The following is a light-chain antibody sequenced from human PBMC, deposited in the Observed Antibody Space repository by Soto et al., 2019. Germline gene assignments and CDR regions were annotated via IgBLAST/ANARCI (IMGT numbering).Light chain of an antibody. Sequence: QLVLTQSPSASASLGASVKLTCTLSSGHSSYAIAWHQQQPEKGPRYLMKLNSDGSHSKGDGIPDRFSGSSSGAERYLTISSLQSEDEADYYCQTWGSGINVLFGGGTKLTGL. J-gene: IGLJ2*01. CDR3: QTWGSGINVL. CDR1: SGHSSYA. V-gene: IGLV4-69*01. CDR2: LNSDGSH.